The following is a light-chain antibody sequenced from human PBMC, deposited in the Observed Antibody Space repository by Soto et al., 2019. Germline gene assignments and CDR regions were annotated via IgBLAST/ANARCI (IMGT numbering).Light chain of an antibody. CDR3: AAWDDSLSGPV. Sequence: QSVLTQPPSASGTPGQRVTISCSGSSSNIGSNYVYWHQQLPGTAPKLLIYRNNQRPSGVPDRFSGSKSGTSASPAISGLRSEDEADYYCAAWDDSLSGPVFGGGTQLTVL. CDR1: SSNIGSNY. CDR2: RNN. J-gene: IGLJ7*01. V-gene: IGLV1-47*01.